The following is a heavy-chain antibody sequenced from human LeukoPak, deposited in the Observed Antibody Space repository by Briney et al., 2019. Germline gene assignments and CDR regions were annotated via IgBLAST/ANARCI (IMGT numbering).Heavy chain of an antibody. J-gene: IGHJ5*02. D-gene: IGHD2-15*01. CDR1: GGSISKYY. CDR3: ARVLGSGAGLGWFDP. Sequence: SETLSLICTVSGGSISKYYWSWIRQSPGKGLEWIGYIYYSGSTNYNPSLKSRVTISIDTSKNQFSLNLSSVTAADTAVYYCARVLGSGAGLGWFDPWGQGTLVTVSS. V-gene: IGHV4-59*08. CDR2: IYYSGST.